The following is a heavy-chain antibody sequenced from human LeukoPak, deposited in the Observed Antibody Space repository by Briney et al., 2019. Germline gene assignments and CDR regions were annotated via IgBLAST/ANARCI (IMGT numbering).Heavy chain of an antibody. CDR3: ARRQHVNWGFDL. V-gene: IGHV3-53*04. CDR2: FYRTTGQ. J-gene: IGHJ2*01. Sequence: GGSLRLSCAASGFPFSSYSMNWVRQAPGEGLEWLSVFYRTTGQFYADSVKGRFIISRHDSNNTLSLQMNSLRPEDTAVYYCARRQHVNWGFDLWGRGTLVTVSS. D-gene: IGHD6-6*01. CDR1: GFPFSSYS.